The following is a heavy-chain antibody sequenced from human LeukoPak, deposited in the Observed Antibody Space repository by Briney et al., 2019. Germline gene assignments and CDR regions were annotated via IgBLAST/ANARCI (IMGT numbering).Heavy chain of an antibody. Sequence: GGSLRLSCAASGFTFSGYGMHWVRQAPGKGLEWVAVIWYDGSNKYYADSVKGRFTISRDNAKNSLYLQMSSLRAEDTAVYYCARAANTAAGTPTLAIDYWGQGTLVTVSS. CDR1: GFTFSGYG. J-gene: IGHJ4*02. CDR3: ARAANTAAGTPTLAIDY. V-gene: IGHV3-33*01. CDR2: IWYDGSNK. D-gene: IGHD6-13*01.